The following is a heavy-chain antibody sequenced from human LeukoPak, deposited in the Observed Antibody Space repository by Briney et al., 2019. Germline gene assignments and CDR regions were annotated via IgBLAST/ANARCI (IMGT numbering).Heavy chain of an antibody. CDR1: GFTFSTYW. CDR2: TREDGSEK. V-gene: IGHV3-7*03. D-gene: IGHD2-21*02. CDR3: AREAPEWYCGGDCYFDY. Sequence: GGSLRLSCTASGFTFSTYWMSWVRQAPGKGLEWVANTREDGSEKYYVDSVKGRFTISRDNAKNTLYLQMNSLRAEDTAVYYCAREAPEWYCGGDCYFDYWGQGTLVTVSS. J-gene: IGHJ4*02.